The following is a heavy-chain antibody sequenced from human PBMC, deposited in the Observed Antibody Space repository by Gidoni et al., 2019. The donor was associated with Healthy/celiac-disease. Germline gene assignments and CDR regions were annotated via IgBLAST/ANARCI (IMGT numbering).Heavy chain of an antibody. CDR2: IKSKTDGGTT. V-gene: IGHV3-15*01. CDR3: TTDLHDYGDYDYYYYYGMDV. J-gene: IGHJ6*02. CDR1: GFTVSNAW. D-gene: IGHD4-17*01. Sequence: EVQLVESGGGLVKPGGSLRLSCAASGFTVSNAWMSWVRQAPGKGLELVGRIKSKTDGGTTDYAAPVKGRFTISRDDSKNTLYLQMNSLKTEDTAVYYCTTDLHDYGDYDYYYYYGMDVWGQGTTVTVSS.